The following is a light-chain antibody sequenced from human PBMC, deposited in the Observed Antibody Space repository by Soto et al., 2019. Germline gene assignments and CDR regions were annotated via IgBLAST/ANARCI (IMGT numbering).Light chain of an antibody. CDR3: AAWDDSLGGV. CDR1: SSNIGSNA. CDR2: YDS. Sequence: QSALTQPPSASGTPGQRVTISCSGSSSNIGSNAVHWYQQLPGAAPKVLIYYDSQRPSGVPDRFSGSKSGTSASLAISGLQSEDEADYYCAAWDDSLGGVFGTGTKLTVL. J-gene: IGLJ1*01. V-gene: IGLV1-44*01.